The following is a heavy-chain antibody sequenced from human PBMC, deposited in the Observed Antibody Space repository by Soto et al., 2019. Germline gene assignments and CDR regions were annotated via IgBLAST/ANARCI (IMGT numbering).Heavy chain of an antibody. Sequence: ASVKVSCKASGYTFTGYYMHWVRQAPGQGLEWMGWINPNSGGTNYAQKFQGWVTMTRDTSISTAYMELSRLRSDDTAVYYCARAHYGDYGFHSYGMDVWGQGPTVTVSS. CDR3: ARAHYGDYGFHSYGMDV. V-gene: IGHV1-2*04. D-gene: IGHD4-17*01. J-gene: IGHJ6*02. CDR1: GYTFTGYY. CDR2: INPNSGGT.